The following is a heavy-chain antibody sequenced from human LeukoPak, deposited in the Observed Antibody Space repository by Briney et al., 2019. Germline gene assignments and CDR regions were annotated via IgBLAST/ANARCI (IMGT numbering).Heavy chain of an antibody. CDR2: ITSSGAAT. CDR1: GFTFSSYA. Sequence: AGGSLRLSCAASGFTFSSYAMSWVRQAPGKGLEWVSSITSSGAATYYADSVKGRFTISRDNSDNTLYLQMNGLRAEDTAVYYCAYSSSWYSDYWGQGTLVTVSS. J-gene: IGHJ4*02. V-gene: IGHV3-23*01. CDR3: AYSSSWYSDY. D-gene: IGHD6-13*01.